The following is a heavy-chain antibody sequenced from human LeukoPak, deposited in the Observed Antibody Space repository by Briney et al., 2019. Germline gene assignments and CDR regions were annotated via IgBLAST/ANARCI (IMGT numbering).Heavy chain of an antibody. V-gene: IGHV4-59*01. D-gene: IGHD4-17*01. CDR3: AGGPAVTTNDH. J-gene: IGHJ4*02. Sequence: SETLSLTCTVSGASISSYYWTWIRQTPGKGLEWIGYIHYTGSTNYNPSLKSRVTISVDTSKGQFSLDLTSVTAADTAVYYCAGGPAVTTNDHWGQGTLVTVSS. CDR1: GASISSYY. CDR2: IHYTGST.